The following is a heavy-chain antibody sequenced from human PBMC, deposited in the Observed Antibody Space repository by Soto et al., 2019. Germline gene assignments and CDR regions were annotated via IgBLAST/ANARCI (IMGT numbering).Heavy chain of an antibody. CDR1: GFTFSSYV. V-gene: IGHV3-23*01. J-gene: IGHJ4*02. CDR2: ISGSGGST. D-gene: IGHD3-10*01. Sequence: EVQLLESGGGLVQPGGSLRLSCAASGFTFSSYVMSWVRQAPGKGLEWVSAISGSGGSTYYAYSVKGRFTISQDNSKNTRYLPMNSLRAEDTAVYYCATLQGTYYYGSGSYYLPYWGQGTLVTVSS. CDR3: ATLQGTYYYGSGSYYLPY.